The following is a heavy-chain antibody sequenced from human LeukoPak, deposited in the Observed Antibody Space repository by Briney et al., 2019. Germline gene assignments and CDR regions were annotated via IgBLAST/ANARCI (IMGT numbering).Heavy chain of an antibody. Sequence: SETLSLTXAVSGYSIRSGYYWGWIRQPPGKGLECIGSIYHSGSTYYNPSLKSRVTISVDTSKNQFSLKLSSVTAADTAVYYCARQGSNPAMGGFDPWGQGTLVTVSS. D-gene: IGHD3-10*01. V-gene: IGHV4-38-2*01. CDR2: IYHSGST. CDR3: ARQGSNPAMGGFDP. CDR1: GYSIRSGYY. J-gene: IGHJ5*02.